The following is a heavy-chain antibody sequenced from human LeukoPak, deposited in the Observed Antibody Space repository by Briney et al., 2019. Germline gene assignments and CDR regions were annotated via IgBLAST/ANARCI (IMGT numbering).Heavy chain of an antibody. CDR2: ISAYNGNT. CDR3: ARDHAPPGCSGGSCYHPYYFDY. J-gene: IGHJ4*02. CDR1: GYTFTSYG. V-gene: IGHV1-18*01. Sequence: GASVKVSCKASGYTFTSYGISWVRQAPGQGLEWMGWISAYNGNTNYAQKLQGRVTMTTDTSTSTAYMELRSLRSDDTAVYYCARDHAPPGCSGGSCYHPYYFDYWGQGTLVTVSS. D-gene: IGHD2-15*01.